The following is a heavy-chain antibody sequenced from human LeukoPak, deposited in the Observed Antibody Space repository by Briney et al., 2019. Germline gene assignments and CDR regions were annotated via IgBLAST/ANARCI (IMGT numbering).Heavy chain of an antibody. CDR2: INPSGGST. Sequence: ASVKVSCKASGYTFTSYYMHWVRQAPEQGLEWMGIINPSGGSTSYAQKFQGRVTMTRDTSTSTVYMELSSLRSEDTAVYYCARARGYSYGYVPGLDYWGQGTLVTVSS. J-gene: IGHJ4*02. V-gene: IGHV1-46*01. CDR1: GYTFTSYY. D-gene: IGHD5-18*01. CDR3: ARARGYSYGYVPGLDY.